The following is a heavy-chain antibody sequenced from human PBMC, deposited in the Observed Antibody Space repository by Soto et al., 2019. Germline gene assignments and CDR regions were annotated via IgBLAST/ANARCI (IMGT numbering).Heavy chain of an antibody. CDR3: VRDDDRAANALDV. J-gene: IGHJ6*03. CDR2: IRSGGNKD. D-gene: IGHD1-1*01. V-gene: IGHV3-33*01. CDR1: GFIFRNYG. Sequence: QEQLVESGGGVVQPGRSLRLSCAASGFIFRNYGMHWVRRAPGKGLEWVAVIRSGGNKDEYADSVKGRFTISRDNSKNTLYLQMESLRAEDTALYFWVRDDDRAANALDVWGKGTTVTVS.